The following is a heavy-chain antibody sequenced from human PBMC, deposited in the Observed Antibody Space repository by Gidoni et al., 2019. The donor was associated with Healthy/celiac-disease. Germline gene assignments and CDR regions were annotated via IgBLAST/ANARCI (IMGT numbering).Heavy chain of an antibody. V-gene: IGHV3-15*01. D-gene: IGHD6-19*01. CDR2: IKSKTDGGTT. Sequence: EVQLVESGGGLVQPGGSLRLSCSASGFTFSNAWLSWVRTAPGKGLEWVGRIKSKTDGGTTDYAAPVKGRFTISRDDSKNTLYLQMNSLKTEDTAVYYCTTDKYSSGWYTPIYYYYYYMDVWGKGTTVTVSS. J-gene: IGHJ6*03. CDR1: GFTFSNAW. CDR3: TTDKYSSGWYTPIYYYYYYMDV.